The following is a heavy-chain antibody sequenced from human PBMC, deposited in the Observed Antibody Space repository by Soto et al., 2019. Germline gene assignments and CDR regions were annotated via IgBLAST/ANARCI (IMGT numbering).Heavy chain of an antibody. CDR2: ISHSGST. D-gene: IGHD7-27*01. V-gene: IGHV4-4*02. CDR1: GASISTFNW. CDR3: AKGGLNWGDY. J-gene: IGHJ4*02. Sequence: QVQLQESGPGLVKPSGTLSLTCTVSGASISTFNWWSWVRQPSGRGLEWIGEISHSGSTTYNPSLKSRVAISVDRSKNQFSLNLNSVTAADTAVYYCAKGGLNWGDYWGQGTLVTVSS.